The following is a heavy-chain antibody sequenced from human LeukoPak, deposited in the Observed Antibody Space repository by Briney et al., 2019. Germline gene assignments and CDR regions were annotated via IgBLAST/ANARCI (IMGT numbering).Heavy chain of an antibody. J-gene: IGHJ4*02. CDR3: ARVRGSGYQGYFDY. CDR1: GGSFSGYY. CDR2: INHSGST. V-gene: IGHV4-34*01. Sequence: SETLSLTCAVYGGSFSGYYWSWIRKPPGKGLEWIGEINHSGSTNYNPSLKSRVTISVDTSKNQFSLKLSSVTAADTAVYYCARVRGSGYQGYFDYWGQGTLVTVSS. D-gene: IGHD3-22*01.